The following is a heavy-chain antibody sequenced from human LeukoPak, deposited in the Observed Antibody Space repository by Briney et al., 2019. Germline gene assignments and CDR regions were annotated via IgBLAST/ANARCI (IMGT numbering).Heavy chain of an antibody. D-gene: IGHD5-24*01. CDR2: VNPNSGGT. Sequence: ASVKVSCKASGYTFTGYYIHWVRQAPGQGLEWMGWVNPNSGGTNYAQKFQGRVTITRDTSITTAYMKLSRLRSDDTAVYYCVRAQVELGMDVWGKGTTVTVSS. V-gene: IGHV1-2*02. J-gene: IGHJ6*04. CDR1: GYTFTGYY. CDR3: VRAQVELGMDV.